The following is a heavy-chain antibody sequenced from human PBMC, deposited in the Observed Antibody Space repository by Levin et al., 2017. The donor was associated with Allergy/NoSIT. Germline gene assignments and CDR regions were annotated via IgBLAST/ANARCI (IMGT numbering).Heavy chain of an antibody. CDR2: ISGSGGST. V-gene: IGHV3-23*01. Sequence: GGSLRLSCAASGFTFSSYAMSWVRQAPEKGLEWVSGISGSGGSTYYADSVKGRFTISRDNSKDTMYLQMNSLRAEDAAVYYCARDRRLVSGWYYSFPDWGQGTLVTVSS. CDR1: GFTFSSYA. D-gene: IGHD6-19*01. J-gene: IGHJ4*02. CDR3: ARDRRLVSGWYYSFPD.